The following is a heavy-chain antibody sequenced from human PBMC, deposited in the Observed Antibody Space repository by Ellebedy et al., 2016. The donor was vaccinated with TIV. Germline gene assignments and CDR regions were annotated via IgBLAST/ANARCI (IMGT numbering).Heavy chain of an antibody. CDR1: GGSFSGYY. J-gene: IGHJ3*02. Sequence: MPGGSLRLSCAVYGGSFSGYYWSWIPQPPGQGLEWIGEINHSGSTNYIKSRVTISVDTSKNQFYLKLTSVTAADTAVYYCARGLPKPMSAFDIWGQGTMVTVSS. V-gene: IGHV4-34*01. CDR3: ARGLPKPMSAFDI. CDR2: INHSGST.